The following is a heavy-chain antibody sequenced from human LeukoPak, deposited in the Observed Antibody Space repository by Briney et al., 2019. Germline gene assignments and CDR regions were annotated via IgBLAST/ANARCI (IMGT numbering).Heavy chain of an antibody. Sequence: GRSLRLSCAASGFTFSSYGMHWVRQAPGKGLEWVANIKQDGSDKYYGDSVKGRFTISRDNAKNSLYLQMNSLRAEDTAVYFCARYRGSGCFDPWGQGTLVTVSS. CDR3: ARYRGSGCFDP. CDR2: IKQDGSDK. CDR1: GFTFSSYG. J-gene: IGHJ5*02. D-gene: IGHD2-15*01. V-gene: IGHV3-7*04.